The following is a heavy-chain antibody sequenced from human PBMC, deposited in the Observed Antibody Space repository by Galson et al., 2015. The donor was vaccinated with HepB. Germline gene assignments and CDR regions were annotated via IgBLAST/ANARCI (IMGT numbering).Heavy chain of an antibody. D-gene: IGHD2-15*01. Sequence: TLSLTCAVSGGSISSGGYSWSWIRQPPGKGLEWIGYIYYSGSTYYNPSLKSRVTISVDTSKNQFSLKLSSVTAADTAVYYCAREVVVAAREVGVWFDPWGQGTLVTVSS. CDR3: AREVVVAAREVGVWFDP. J-gene: IGHJ5*02. CDR2: IYYSGST. CDR1: GGSISSGGYS. V-gene: IGHV4-30-4*07.